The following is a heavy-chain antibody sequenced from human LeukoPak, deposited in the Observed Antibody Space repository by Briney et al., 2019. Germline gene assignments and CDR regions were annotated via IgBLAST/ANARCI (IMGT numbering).Heavy chain of an antibody. D-gene: IGHD5-18*01. CDR2: ISSDGSSI. CDR3: ARVRSGYSHENYFDY. J-gene: IGHJ4*02. CDR1: GFTFNTYW. Sequence: GGSLRLSCAASGFTFNTYWIHWVRQAPGKGLVWVSRISSDGSSISYADSVKGRFTISRDNAKDSLYLQMNSLRAEDTAVYYCARVRSGYSHENYFDYWGQGTLVTVSS. V-gene: IGHV3-74*01.